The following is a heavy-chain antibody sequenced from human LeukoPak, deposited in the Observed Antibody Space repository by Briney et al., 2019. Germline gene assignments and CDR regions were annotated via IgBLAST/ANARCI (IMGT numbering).Heavy chain of an antibody. CDR2: LSSSSSYI. D-gene: IGHD6-13*01. V-gene: IGHV3-21*01. J-gene: IGHJ6*03. Sequence: GGSLRLSCAASGITFSSYSMNWVRQAPGKGLEWVSSLSSSSSYISYADSVKGRFTISRDNAKNSLYLQMNSLRAEDTAVYYCARAGSSWYDYYYMDVWGKGTTVTVSS. CDR1: GITFSSYS. CDR3: ARAGSSWYDYYYMDV.